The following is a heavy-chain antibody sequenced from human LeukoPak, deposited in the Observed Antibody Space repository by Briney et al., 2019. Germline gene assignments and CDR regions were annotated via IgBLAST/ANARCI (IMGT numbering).Heavy chain of an antibody. V-gene: IGHV3-23*01. CDR1: GFTFSSYA. J-gene: IGHJ4*02. CDR3: AKDPRRGLLRPYFFDY. D-gene: IGHD3-10*01. Sequence: AGGSLRLSCAASGFTFSSYAMSRVRQAPGKGLEWVSAISGSGGSTYYADSVKGRFTISRDNSKNTLYLQMNSLRAEDTAVYYCAKDPRRGLLRPYFFDYWGQGTLVTVSS. CDR2: ISGSGGST.